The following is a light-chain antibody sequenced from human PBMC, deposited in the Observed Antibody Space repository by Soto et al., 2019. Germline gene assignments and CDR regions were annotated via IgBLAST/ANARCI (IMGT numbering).Light chain of an antibody. J-gene: IGLJ2*01. CDR2: DVS. CDR3: RSYTSSSTVV. Sequence: QSALTQPASVSGSPGQSITISCTGTSSDVGGYNYVSWYQQHPGKAPKLMIYDVSKRPSGVSNRFSGSKSDNTASLTISGLQAEDEADYYCRSYTSSSTVVFGGGTQLTVL. CDR1: SSDVGGYNY. V-gene: IGLV2-14*01.